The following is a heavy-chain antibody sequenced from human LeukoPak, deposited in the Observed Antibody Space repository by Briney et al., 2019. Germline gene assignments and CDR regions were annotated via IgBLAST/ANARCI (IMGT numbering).Heavy chain of an antibody. CDR1: GGSISSYY. J-gene: IGHJ4*02. CDR2: IYYSGST. V-gene: IGHV4-59*01. Sequence: SETLSLTCTVSGGSISSYYWSWIRQPPGKGLEWIGYIYYSGSTNYNPSLKSRVTISVYTSKNQFSLKLSSVTAADTAVYYCARGYCSGGSCYNRYWGQGTLVTVSS. CDR3: ARGYCSGGSCYNRY. D-gene: IGHD2-15*01.